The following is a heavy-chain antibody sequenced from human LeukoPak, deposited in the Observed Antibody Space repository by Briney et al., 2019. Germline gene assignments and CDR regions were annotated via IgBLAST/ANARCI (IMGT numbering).Heavy chain of an antibody. CDR2: IYSGGST. V-gene: IGHV3-66*02. CDR3: ARDGFTTADDAFDI. J-gene: IGHJ3*02. D-gene: IGHD4-17*01. CDR1: GFTFDDYA. Sequence: GRSLRLSCAASGFTFDDYAMHWVRQAPGRGLEWVSVIYSGGSTHYADSVKGRFTISRDNSKNTLYLQMNSLRAEDTAVYYCARDGFTTADDAFDIWGQGTMVTVSS.